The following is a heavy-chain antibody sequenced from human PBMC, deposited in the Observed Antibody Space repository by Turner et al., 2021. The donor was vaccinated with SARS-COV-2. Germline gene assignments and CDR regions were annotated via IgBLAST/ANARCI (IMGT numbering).Heavy chain of an antibody. J-gene: IGHJ4*02. D-gene: IGHD1-26*01. Sequence: QVQLQESGPGLVKPSETLSLTCTVSGGSISSYYWSWIRQPPGKGLEWIGYIYYSGSTYYNPSLKSRVTISVDTSKNQFSLKLSSVTAADTAVYYCARHSPELRGDYFDYWGQGTLVTVSS. CDR1: GGSISSYY. CDR3: ARHSPELRGDYFDY. V-gene: IGHV4-59*04. CDR2: IYYSGST.